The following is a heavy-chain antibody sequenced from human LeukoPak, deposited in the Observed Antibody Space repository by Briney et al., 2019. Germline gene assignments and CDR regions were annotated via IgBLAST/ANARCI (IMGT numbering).Heavy chain of an antibody. CDR2: VSGSGDTT. Sequence: PGGSLRLSCVASGFTFRSYGMSWVRQAPGKGLEWVSGVSGSGDTTYYADSVKGRFTTSRDTSNNTLYLQMNSLRAEDTAIYYCAKDHSFYYGSGTYYNVGPYDYWGQGTLVTVSS. D-gene: IGHD3-10*01. CDR1: GFTFRSYG. J-gene: IGHJ4*02. CDR3: AKDHSFYYGSGTYYNVGPYDY. V-gene: IGHV3-23*01.